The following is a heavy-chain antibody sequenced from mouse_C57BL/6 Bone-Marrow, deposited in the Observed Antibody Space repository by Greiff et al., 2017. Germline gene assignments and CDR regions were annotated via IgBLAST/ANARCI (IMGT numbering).Heavy chain of an antibody. Sequence: EVKLVESGGGLVKPGGSLKLSCAASGFTFSSYAMSWVRQTPEKRLEWVATISGGGSYTNYPDNVKGRFTISRDNAKNNLYLQMSHLKSEDTAMYYCARDRSGPGYFDYWGQGTTLTVSS. CDR2: ISGGGSYT. J-gene: IGHJ2*01. V-gene: IGHV5-4*01. CDR1: GFTFSSYA. D-gene: IGHD3-2*02. CDR3: ARDRSGPGYFDY.